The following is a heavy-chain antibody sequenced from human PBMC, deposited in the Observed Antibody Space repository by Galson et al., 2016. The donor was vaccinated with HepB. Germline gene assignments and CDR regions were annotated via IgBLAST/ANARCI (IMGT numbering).Heavy chain of an antibody. D-gene: IGHD2-15*01. CDR3: ARVIRFYSDGMCYSDAFDI. Sequence: SLRLSCAASGFTFIDYAMTWVRQAPGKGLQWVSTISGSGGNTYYADSVKGRFTISRDNSKDTLYLQVDSLRAEDTAVYYCARVIRFYSDGMCYSDAFDIWGQGTMVTVSS. J-gene: IGHJ3*02. CDR1: GFTFIDYA. CDR2: ISGSGGNT. V-gene: IGHV3-23*01.